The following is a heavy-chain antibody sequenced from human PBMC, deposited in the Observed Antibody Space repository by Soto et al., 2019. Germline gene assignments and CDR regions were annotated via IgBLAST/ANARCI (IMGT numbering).Heavy chain of an antibody. Sequence: QITLKESGPTLVKPTQTLTLTCTFSGFSLSTSGVGVGWIRQPPGKALEWLALIYWDDDKRYSPSLKSRLTITKDTSKNQVVLTMTNMDPVDTATYYGAHRQDVNCSSTSCYTFDYWGQGTLVTVSS. CDR1: GFSLSTSGVG. J-gene: IGHJ4*02. V-gene: IGHV2-5*02. CDR3: AHRQDVNCSSTSCYTFDY. D-gene: IGHD2-2*02. CDR2: IYWDDDK.